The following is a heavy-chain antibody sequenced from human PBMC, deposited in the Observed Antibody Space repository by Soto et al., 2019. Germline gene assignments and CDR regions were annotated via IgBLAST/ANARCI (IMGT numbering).Heavy chain of an antibody. J-gene: IGHJ4*02. CDR2: INTDGSIT. CDR3: TRDSGGRDAY. V-gene: IGHV3-74*01. Sequence: PGGSLRLSCAASGFTFSSYWMHWVRQVPGKGLVWVSRINTDGSITSHADSVKGRFTISRDNAKNTLYLQMNSLRADDMAVYYCTRDSGGRDAYWGKKALVNVSS. CDR1: GFTFSSYW. D-gene: IGHD2-15*01.